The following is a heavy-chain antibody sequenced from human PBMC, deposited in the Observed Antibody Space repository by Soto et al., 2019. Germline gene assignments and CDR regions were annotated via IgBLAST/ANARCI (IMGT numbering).Heavy chain of an antibody. V-gene: IGHV1-2*04. D-gene: IGHD2-2*02. CDR3: ARDHCSSTSCYTTDAFDI. CDR2: INPNSGGT. CDR1: GYTFTCYY. J-gene: IGHJ3*02. Sequence: XSGKVSCKGSGYTFTCYYMHWVRQAPGQGLEWMGWINPNSGGTNYAQKFQGWVTMTRDTSISTAYMELSRLRSDDTAVYYCARDHCSSTSCYTTDAFDIWGQGTMVTVSS.